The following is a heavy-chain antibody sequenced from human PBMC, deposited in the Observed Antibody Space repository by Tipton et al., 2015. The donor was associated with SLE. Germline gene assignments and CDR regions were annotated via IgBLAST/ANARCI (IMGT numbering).Heavy chain of an antibody. CDR3: ARSYYYYYYYMDV. J-gene: IGHJ6*03. Sequence: SLRLSCAASGFTFSSYEMNWVRQAPGKGLEWVSDISSSGSTIYYADSVQGRFTISRDNAKNSLYLQMNSLRAEDTAVYYCARSYYYYYYYMDVWGKRTTVTASS. CDR1: GFTFSSYE. CDR2: ISSSGSTI. V-gene: IGHV3-48*03.